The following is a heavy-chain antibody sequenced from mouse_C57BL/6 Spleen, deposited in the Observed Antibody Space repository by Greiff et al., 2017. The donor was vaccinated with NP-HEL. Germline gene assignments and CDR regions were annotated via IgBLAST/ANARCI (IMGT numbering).Heavy chain of an antibody. V-gene: IGHV1-76*01. CDR3: AKGTTVVPYFDV. CDR1: GYTFTDYY. Sequence: VQLQQSGAELVRPGASVKLSCKASGYTFTDYYINWVKQRPGQGLEWIARIYPGSGNTYYNEKFKGKATLTAEKSSSTAYMQLSSLTSEDSAVYFCAKGTTVVPYFDVWGTGTTVTVSS. CDR2: IYPGSGNT. J-gene: IGHJ1*03. D-gene: IGHD1-1*01.